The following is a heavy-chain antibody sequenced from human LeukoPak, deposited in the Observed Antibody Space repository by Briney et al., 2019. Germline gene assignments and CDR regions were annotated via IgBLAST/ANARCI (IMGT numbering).Heavy chain of an antibody. CDR2: IIPIFGTA. Sequence: SVKVSCKASGGTFSSYAISWVRQAPGQGLGWMGGIIPIFGTANYAQKFQGRVTITADESTSTAYMELSSLRSEDTAVYYCAIGGGNDVGYYFDYWGQGTLVTVSS. CDR3: AIGGGNDVGYYFDY. D-gene: IGHD1-1*01. V-gene: IGHV1-69*13. CDR1: GGTFSSYA. J-gene: IGHJ4*02.